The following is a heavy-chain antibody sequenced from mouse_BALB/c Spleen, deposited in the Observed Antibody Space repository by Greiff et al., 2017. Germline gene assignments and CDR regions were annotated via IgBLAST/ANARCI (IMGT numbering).Heavy chain of an antibody. CDR3: ARNWGGLRSAGFAY. CDR1: GFSLTSYG. V-gene: IGHV2-2*02. J-gene: IGHJ3*01. D-gene: IGHD1-1*01. Sequence: QVQLQQSGPGLVQPSQSLSITCTVSGFSLTSYGVHWVRQSPGKGLEWLGVIWSGGSTDYNAAFISRLSISKDNSKSQVFFKMNSLQANDTAIYYCARNWGGLRSAGFAYWGQGTLVTVSA. CDR2: IWSGGST.